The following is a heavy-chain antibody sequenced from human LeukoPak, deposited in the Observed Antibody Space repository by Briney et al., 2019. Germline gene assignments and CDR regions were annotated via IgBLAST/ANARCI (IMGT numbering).Heavy chain of an antibody. CDR3: AREPLVWNWFDP. V-gene: IGHV4-59*12. D-gene: IGHD6-6*01. CDR1: GGSFSGYY. CDR2: IYYSGST. Sequence: SETLSLTCAVYGGSFSGYYWSWIRQPPGKGLEWIGYIYYSGSTNYNPSLKSRVTISVDTSKNQFSLQLSSVTAADTAVYYCAREPLVWNWFDPWGQGTLVTVSS. J-gene: IGHJ5*02.